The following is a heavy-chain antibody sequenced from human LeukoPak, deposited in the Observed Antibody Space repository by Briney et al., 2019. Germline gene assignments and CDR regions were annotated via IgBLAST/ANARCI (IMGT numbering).Heavy chain of an antibody. CDR1: GGSISSYY. V-gene: IGHV4-4*07. D-gene: IGHD2-15*01. CDR3: ASSHRSGGSCYSYYFDY. CDR2: IYGRGGS. J-gene: IGHJ4*02. Sequence: SETLSLTCTVSGGSISSYYWSWIRQPAGKGLEWIGRIYGRGGSNYNPSLKSRVTISIDKSKNQFSLKMNSVTAPDTAVYYCASSHRSGGSCYSYYFDYWGQGTLVTVSS.